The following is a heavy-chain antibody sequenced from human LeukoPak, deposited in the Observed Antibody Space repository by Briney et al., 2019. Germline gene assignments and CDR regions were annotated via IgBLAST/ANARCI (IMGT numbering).Heavy chain of an antibody. D-gene: IGHD6-13*01. Sequence: SSETLSLTCTVSGGSIGRYYWSWIRQPPGKGLEWIGNIYNSGTTDYNPSLKSRVTISLDTSKNQISLKLSSVTAADTAVYFCVRHFHGSGYVVDLWGQGTLVTVSS. CDR3: VRHFHGSGYVVDL. V-gene: IGHV4-59*08. CDR1: GGSIGRYY. CDR2: IYNSGTT. J-gene: IGHJ5*02.